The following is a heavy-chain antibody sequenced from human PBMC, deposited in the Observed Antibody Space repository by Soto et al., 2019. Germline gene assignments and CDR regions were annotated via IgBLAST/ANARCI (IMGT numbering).Heavy chain of an antibody. Sequence: QVQLQESGPGLVKPSQTLSLTCTVSGGSISSGDYYWSWIRQPPGKGLEWIGNIYYSGRTHYNPSLKSRVTTSVDTSKNQFSLKLSSVTAADTAVYYCAREGYSYGYGDYWGQGTLVTVSS. CDR2: IYYSGRT. CDR3: AREGYSYGYGDY. CDR1: GGSISSGDYY. V-gene: IGHV4-30-4*01. J-gene: IGHJ4*02. D-gene: IGHD5-18*01.